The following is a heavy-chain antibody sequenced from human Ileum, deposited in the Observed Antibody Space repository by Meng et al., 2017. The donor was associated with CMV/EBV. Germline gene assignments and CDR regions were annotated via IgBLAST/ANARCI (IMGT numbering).Heavy chain of an antibody. D-gene: IGHD6-6*01. J-gene: IGHJ3*02. CDR3: AREHQYSDSSRDAFDI. CDR1: TFTFRNYE. CDR2: IPSSGNVV. V-gene: IGHV3-48*03. Sequence: GESLKISCGASTFTFRNYEMNWVRQAPGKGLEWISHIPSSGNVVYYADSVKGRFTISRDNAKNSLFLQMNSLRAEGTAVYYCAREHQYSDSSRDAFDIWGQGAMVTVSS.